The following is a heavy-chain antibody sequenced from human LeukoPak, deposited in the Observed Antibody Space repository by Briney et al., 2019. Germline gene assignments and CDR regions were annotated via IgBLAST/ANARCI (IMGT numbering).Heavy chain of an antibody. D-gene: IGHD3-22*01. CDR2: IIPILGIA. V-gene: IGHV1-69*04. CDR3: ARKYYGSSGYPYYFDY. Sequence: ASVKVSCKASGGTFSSYAISWVRQAPGQGLEWMGRIIPILGIANYAQKFQGRVTITADKSTSTAYMELSSLRSEDTAVYYCARKYYGSSGYPYYFDYWGQGTLVTVSS. CDR1: GGTFSSYA. J-gene: IGHJ4*02.